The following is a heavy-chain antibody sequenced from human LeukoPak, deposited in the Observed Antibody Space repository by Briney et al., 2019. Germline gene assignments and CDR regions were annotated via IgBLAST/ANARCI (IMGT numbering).Heavy chain of an antibody. CDR3: ARMVVPAAKALRNYYYYMDV. D-gene: IGHD2-2*01. V-gene: IGHV1-18*01. CDR2: ISDYNGNT. CDR1: GYTFTSYG. Sequence: ASVKVSCKASGYTFTSYGISWVRQAPGQGLEWMGWISDYNGNTNYAQNLQGRVTMTTDTSTSTAYMELRSLRSDDTAVYYCARMVVPAAKALRNYYYYMDVWGKGTTVTVSS. J-gene: IGHJ6*03.